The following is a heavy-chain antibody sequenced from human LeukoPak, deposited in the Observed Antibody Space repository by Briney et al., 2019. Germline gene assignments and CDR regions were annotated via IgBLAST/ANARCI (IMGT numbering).Heavy chain of an antibody. V-gene: IGHV4-34*01. CDR3: ARLGVVPALSGRGY. D-gene: IGHD2-2*01. Sequence: PSETLSLTCAVYGGSFSGYYWSWIRQRPGKGLERIGEINHSGSTNYNPSLKSRVTISVDTSKNQFSLKLSSVTAADTAVYYCARLGVVPALSGRGYWGQGTLVTVSS. CDR1: GGSFSGYY. J-gene: IGHJ4*02. CDR2: INHSGST.